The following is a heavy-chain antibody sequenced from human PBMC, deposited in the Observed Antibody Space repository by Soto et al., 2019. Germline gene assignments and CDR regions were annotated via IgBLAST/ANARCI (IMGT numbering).Heavy chain of an antibody. CDR2: IYYSGST. V-gene: IGHV4-31*03. Sequence: SETLSLTCTVSGGSISSGGYYWSWIRQHPGKGLEWIGYIYYSGSTYYNPSLKGRVTISVDTSKNQFSLKLSSVTAADTAVYYCARIPRITIFGVVPYFDYWGQGTLVTVSS. CDR3: ARIPRITIFGVVPYFDY. CDR1: GGSISSGGYY. D-gene: IGHD3-3*01. J-gene: IGHJ4*02.